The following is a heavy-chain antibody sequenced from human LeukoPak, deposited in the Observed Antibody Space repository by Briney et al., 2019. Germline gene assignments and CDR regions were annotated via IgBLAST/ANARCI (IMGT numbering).Heavy chain of an antibody. CDR1: GFTVSSYS. J-gene: IGHJ4*02. D-gene: IGHD7-27*01. CDR2: ISSSSSYI. Sequence: GGSLRLSCAASGFTVSSYSMNWVRQAPGKGLEWVSSISSSSSYIYYADSVKGRFTVSRDNAKNSLYLQMNSLRAEDTAVYYCARDGNWGSDYWGQGTLVTVSS. V-gene: IGHV3-21*04. CDR3: ARDGNWGSDY.